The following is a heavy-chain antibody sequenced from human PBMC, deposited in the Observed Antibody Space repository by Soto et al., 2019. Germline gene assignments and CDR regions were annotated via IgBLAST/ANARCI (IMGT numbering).Heavy chain of an antibody. CDR1: GYTFSTYA. Sequence: GASVKVSCKASGYTFSTYAIHWVRQAPGQRLEWMGWISAGNGDTKYAQKFQGRVTITTDTSTSTAYMELRSLRSDDTAVYYCARTPRRDDILTGYDAFDIWGQGTMVTVSS. V-gene: IGHV1-3*01. J-gene: IGHJ3*02. CDR2: ISAGNGDT. D-gene: IGHD3-9*01. CDR3: ARTPRRDDILTGYDAFDI.